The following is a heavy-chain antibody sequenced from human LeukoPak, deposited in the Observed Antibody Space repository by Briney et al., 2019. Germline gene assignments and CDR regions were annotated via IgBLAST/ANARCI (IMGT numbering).Heavy chain of an antibody. CDR1: GFTFSSYT. D-gene: IGHD3-3*01. V-gene: IGHV3-21*01. Sequence: GRSLRLSCAASGFTFSSYTMHWIRQAPGKGLEWVSSISGSNSYIFYADSVKGRFTVSRDNAKDSLYLQMNSLRAEDTAVYYCARNYDFWSGYYKDYYYGMDVWGQGTTVTVSS. CDR2: ISGSNSYI. CDR3: ARNYDFWSGYYKDYYYGMDV. J-gene: IGHJ6*02.